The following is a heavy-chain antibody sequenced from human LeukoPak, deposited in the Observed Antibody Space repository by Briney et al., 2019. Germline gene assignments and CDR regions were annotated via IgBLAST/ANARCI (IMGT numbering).Heavy chain of an antibody. CDR2: IYHSGST. CDR1: GGSISSSNW. D-gene: IGHD5-18*01. Sequence: SGTLSLTCAVSGGSISSSNWWSWVRQPPGKGLEWIGEIYHSGSTNYNPSLKSRDTISVDKSKNQFSLKLSSVTAADTAVYYCASSRGYSYGPEYYWGQGTLVTVSS. V-gene: IGHV4-4*02. CDR3: ASSRGYSYGPEYY. J-gene: IGHJ4*02.